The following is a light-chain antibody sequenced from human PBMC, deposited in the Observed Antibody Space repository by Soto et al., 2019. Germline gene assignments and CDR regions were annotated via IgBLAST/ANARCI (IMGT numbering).Light chain of an antibody. CDR3: QKYNSAPPLFS. CDR1: QGIATY. Sequence: DIQMTQSPSSLSASVGDRVTITCRTSQGIATYLAWYQQKPGKVPMLLIYAASTLQSGVPSRFSGSGSGTAFTLTISSLQPEDVATYYCQKYNSAPPLFSFGPGTKVEIK. V-gene: IGKV1-27*01. J-gene: IGKJ3*01. CDR2: AAS.